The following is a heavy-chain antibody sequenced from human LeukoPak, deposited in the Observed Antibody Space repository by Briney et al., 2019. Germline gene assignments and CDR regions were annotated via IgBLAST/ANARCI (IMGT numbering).Heavy chain of an antibody. D-gene: IGHD2-21*02. CDR2: ITSNGDTT. Sequence: GGSLRLSCSASGFTFSSYAMHWVRQAPGKGLEYVSSITSNGDTTYYTDSVKGRFTISRDNSKNTLYLQMSSLRAEDTAVYYCLKDRLVTGDYWGQGTLVSVSS. V-gene: IGHV3-64D*06. CDR1: GFTFSSYA. J-gene: IGHJ4*02. CDR3: LKDRLVTGDY.